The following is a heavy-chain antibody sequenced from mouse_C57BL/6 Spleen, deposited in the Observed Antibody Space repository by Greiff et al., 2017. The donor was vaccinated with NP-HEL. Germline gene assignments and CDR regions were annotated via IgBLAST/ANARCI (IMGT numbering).Heavy chain of an antibody. CDR2: IYPRSGNT. Sequence: VQLQQSGAELARPGASVKLSCKASGYTFTSYGISWVKQRTGQGLEWIGEIYPRSGNTYYNEKFKGKATLTADKSSSTACMELRSLTSEDSAVYFCARDYSNYDAMDYWGQGTSVTVSS. V-gene: IGHV1-81*01. J-gene: IGHJ4*01. D-gene: IGHD2-5*01. CDR1: GYTFTSYG. CDR3: ARDYSNYDAMDY.